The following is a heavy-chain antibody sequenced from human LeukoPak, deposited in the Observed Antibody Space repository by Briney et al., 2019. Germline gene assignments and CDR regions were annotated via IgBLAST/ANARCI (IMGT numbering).Heavy chain of an antibody. J-gene: IGHJ5*02. CDR1: GYSFTSYW. Sequence: GESLKISCKGSGYSFTSYWICWVREMPGKGLEWMGIIYPGHSDTRYSPSFQGQVTISADKSISTAYLQWSSLKASDTAMYYCARLSAHVDTAMVNRHWFDPWGQGTLVTVSS. D-gene: IGHD5-18*01. V-gene: IGHV5-51*01. CDR2: IYPGHSDT. CDR3: ARLSAHVDTAMVNRHWFDP.